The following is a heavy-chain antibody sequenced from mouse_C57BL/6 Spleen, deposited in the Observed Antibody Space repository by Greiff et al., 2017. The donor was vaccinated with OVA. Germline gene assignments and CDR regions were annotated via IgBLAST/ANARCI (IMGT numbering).Heavy chain of an antibody. Sequence: VQLQQPGAELVMPGASVKLSCKASGYTFTSYWMHWVKQRPGQGLEWIGEIDPSDSYTNYNQKFKGKSTLTVDKSSSTAYMQLSSLTSEDSAVXYCARGDGYGFAYWGQGTLVTVSA. V-gene: IGHV1-69*01. D-gene: IGHD2-3*01. J-gene: IGHJ3*01. CDR3: ARGDGYGFAY. CDR2: IDPSDSYT. CDR1: GYTFTSYW.